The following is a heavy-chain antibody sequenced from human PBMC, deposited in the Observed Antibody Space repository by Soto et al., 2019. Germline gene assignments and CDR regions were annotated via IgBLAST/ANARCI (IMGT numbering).Heavy chain of an antibody. V-gene: IGHV3-21*01. CDR2: IGRRSDI. CDR1: RFMFSSYW. D-gene: IGHD2-21*02. Sequence: PGGSLRLSCAASRFMFSSYWMHWVRQAPGKGLEWVSSIGRRSDIYYADSVKGRFTISRDNAKNSVSLQMNSLRDEDTAVYYCAREETAWPLAYGLDVWGQGTTVTVSS. J-gene: IGHJ6*02. CDR3: AREETAWPLAYGLDV.